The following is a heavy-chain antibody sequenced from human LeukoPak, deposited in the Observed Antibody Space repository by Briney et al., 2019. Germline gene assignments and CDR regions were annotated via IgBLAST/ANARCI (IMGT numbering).Heavy chain of an antibody. CDR2: IYTSGST. J-gene: IGHJ5*02. CDR1: GGSISSYY. Sequence: SETLSLTCTVSGGSISSYYWSWIRQPAGKGLEWIGRIYTSGSTNYNPSLKSRVTMSVDTSKNQFSLKLSSVTAADTAVYCCARVSRFWSGDSFDPWGQGTLVTVSS. V-gene: IGHV4-4*07. CDR3: ARVSRFWSGDSFDP. D-gene: IGHD3-3*01.